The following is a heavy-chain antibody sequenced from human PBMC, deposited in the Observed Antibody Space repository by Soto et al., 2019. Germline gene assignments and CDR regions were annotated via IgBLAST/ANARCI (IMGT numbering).Heavy chain of an antibody. D-gene: IGHD2-21*02. CDR1: GDTFTDYY. CDR3: ARGGHVVVVTAALDY. CDR2: VNPSGGHT. Sequence: QVQLVQSGAEVKKPGASVKVSCKASGDTFTDYYIHWVRQAPGQGLEWMGTVNPSGGHTTYAQHFLGRMTMTRDTSTSTLYMELTTLTSEDTAIYYCARGGHVVVVTAALDYWGQGTLVTVSS. V-gene: IGHV1-46*01. J-gene: IGHJ4*02.